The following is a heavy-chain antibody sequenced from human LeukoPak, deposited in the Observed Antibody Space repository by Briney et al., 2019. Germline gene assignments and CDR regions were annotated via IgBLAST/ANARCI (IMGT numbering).Heavy chain of an antibody. CDR2: ISWNSGSI. J-gene: IGHJ3*02. CDR3: AKDIRAGTTGDAFDI. CDR1: GFTFDDYA. D-gene: IGHD4-17*01. Sequence: GRSLRLSCAASGFTFDDYAMHWVRQAPGKGLEWVSGISWNSGSIGYADSVKGRFTISRDNAKNSLYLQMNSLRAEDTALYYCAKDIRAGTTGDAFDIWGQGTMVTVSS. V-gene: IGHV3-9*01.